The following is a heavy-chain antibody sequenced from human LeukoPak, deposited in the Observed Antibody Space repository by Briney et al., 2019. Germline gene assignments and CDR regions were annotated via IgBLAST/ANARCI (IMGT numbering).Heavy chain of an antibody. V-gene: IGHV4-34*01. Sequence: SETLSLTCAVYGGSFSGYYWSWIRQPPGKGLEWIGEINHSGSTNYNPSLKSRVTISVDTSKNQFSLKLSSVTAADTAVYYCARSDYRAHFDYWGQGTLVTVSS. CDR2: INHSGST. CDR3: ARSDYRAHFDY. CDR1: GGSFSGYY. J-gene: IGHJ4*02. D-gene: IGHD4-11*01.